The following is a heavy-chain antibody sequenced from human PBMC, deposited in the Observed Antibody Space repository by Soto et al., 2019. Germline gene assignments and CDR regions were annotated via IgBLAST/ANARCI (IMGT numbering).Heavy chain of an antibody. CDR3: AKEPLAVADYNWFDP. J-gene: IGHJ5*02. CDR1: GFNFNNYA. V-gene: IGHV3-23*01. D-gene: IGHD6-19*01. CDR2: ISGSGGST. Sequence: EVQLLESGGGLVQPGGSLRLSCAASGFNFNNYAMSWVRQAPGKGLEWVSGISGSGGSTYYADSVKGRFTISRDNSKNTLYLRVNSLKAEDTAVYYFAKEPLAVADYNWFDPWGHGTLVTVSS.